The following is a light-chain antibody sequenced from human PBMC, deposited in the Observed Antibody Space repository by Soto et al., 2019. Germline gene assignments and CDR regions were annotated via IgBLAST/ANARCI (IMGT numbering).Light chain of an antibody. V-gene: IGKV2D-29*01. CDR3: IQSIQLPQGFT. Sequence: DIVMTQTPLSLSVTPGQPASISCKSSQSLLHSDGKTYLYWYLQKPGQPPQLLNYEVSNRFSVAPDRFRGSRSGTAYTLKISRVEAEDFGVYNCIQSIQLPQGFTFGPGTKVDIK. CDR2: EVS. CDR1: QSLLHSDGKTY. J-gene: IGKJ3*01.